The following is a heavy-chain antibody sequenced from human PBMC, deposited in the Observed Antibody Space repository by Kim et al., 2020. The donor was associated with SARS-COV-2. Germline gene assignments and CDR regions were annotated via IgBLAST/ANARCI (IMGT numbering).Heavy chain of an antibody. V-gene: IGHV3-9*01. CDR3: TKDMDASGIAADGYFQH. CDR1: GFAFDDYA. CDR2: ITWNGRDL. J-gene: IGHJ1*01. Sequence: GGSLRLSCAASGFAFDDYAMHWVRQSPGKGLEWVSGITWNGRDLGYADSVRGRFIISRDNAKNSLSLEMKSLHPQDTAFYYCTKDMDASGIAADGYFQHWGQGTLVSVS. D-gene: IGHD3-10*01.